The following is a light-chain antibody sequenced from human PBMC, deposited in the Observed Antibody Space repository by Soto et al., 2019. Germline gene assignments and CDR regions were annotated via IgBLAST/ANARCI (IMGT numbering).Light chain of an antibody. CDR2: EVT. CDR1: SSDICSYYY. J-gene: IGLJ1*01. CDR3: GSFTRTXTRL. V-gene: IGLV2-14*01. Sequence: QSALTQPASVSGSPVQSITISCTGTSSDICSYYYFSWYQQHPGKSPTLIIYEVTDRPSGVSNRFSGSKSGNTASLTTSGLQAEDEADYYCGSFTRTXTRLFGRGTKVXV.